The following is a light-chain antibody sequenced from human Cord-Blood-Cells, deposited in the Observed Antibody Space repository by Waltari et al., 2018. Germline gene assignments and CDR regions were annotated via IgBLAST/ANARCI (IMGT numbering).Light chain of an antibody. Sequence: EIVLTQSPATLPLSPGETATLSCRASQSVSSYLAWYQQKPGQAPRLLIYDASNRATGIPARFSGSGSGTDFTLTISSLEPEDFAVYYCQQRSNWPTFGPGTKVDIK. J-gene: IGKJ3*01. CDR1: QSVSSY. V-gene: IGKV3-11*01. CDR2: DAS. CDR3: QQRSNWPT.